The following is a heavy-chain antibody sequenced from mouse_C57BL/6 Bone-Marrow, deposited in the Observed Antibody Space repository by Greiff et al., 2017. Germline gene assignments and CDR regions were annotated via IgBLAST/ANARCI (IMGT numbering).Heavy chain of an antibody. CDR1: EYEFPSHD. Sequence: EVKLVESGGGLVQPGESLKLSCESNEYEFPSHDMSWVRKTPEKRLELVAAINSDGGSTYYPDTMERRFIISRDNTKKTLYLQMSSLRSEDTALYYCASGGYCSRGDWYFDVWGTGTTVTVSS. CDR2: INSDGGST. D-gene: IGHD1-1*01. V-gene: IGHV5-2*01. CDR3: ASGGYCSRGDWYFDV. J-gene: IGHJ1*03.